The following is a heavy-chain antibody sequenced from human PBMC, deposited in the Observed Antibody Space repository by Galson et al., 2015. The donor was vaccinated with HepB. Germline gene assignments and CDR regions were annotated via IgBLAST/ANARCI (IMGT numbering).Heavy chain of an antibody. CDR3: VRDGYSSSQEDY. CDR1: GGTFSSYA. CDR2: IIPIFGTA. J-gene: IGHJ4*02. V-gene: IGHV1-69*01. D-gene: IGHD6-13*01. Sequence: QSGAEVKKPGESLKISCKASGGTFSSYAISWVRQAPGQGLEWMGGIIPIFGTANYAQKFQGRVTITAGESTSTACMELSSLRSEDTAVYYCVRDGYSSSQEDYWGQGTLVTVSS.